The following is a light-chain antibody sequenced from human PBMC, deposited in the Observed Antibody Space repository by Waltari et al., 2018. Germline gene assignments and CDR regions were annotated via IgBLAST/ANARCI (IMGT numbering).Light chain of an antibody. CDR3: QSFDRGLSEYV. CDR2: DDK. Sequence: QSVLTQPPSLSGAPGQRVTISCSGRSSNLGAGYPAHWYQQFPGPAPKLIIHDDKDRPSGVPDRFSGSTSGTSATLAITDLQAEDEASYYCQSFDRGLSEYVFGGGTQVTVL. J-gene: IGLJ2*01. V-gene: IGLV1-40*01. CDR1: SSNLGAGYP.